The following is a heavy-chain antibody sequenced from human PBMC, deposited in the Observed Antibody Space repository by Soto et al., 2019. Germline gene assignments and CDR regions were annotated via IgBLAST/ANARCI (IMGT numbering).Heavy chain of an antibody. V-gene: IGHV3-7*05. D-gene: IGHD6-19*01. CDR3: PPGTGWSYY. CDR2: IKHDGSES. J-gene: IGHJ4*02. Sequence: WVRQAPGKALEWLANIKHDGSESNYVDSVKCRFTISRDTAENSVYLQMNSLIFEDTAVYYSPPGTGWSYYWGRETLVTVS.